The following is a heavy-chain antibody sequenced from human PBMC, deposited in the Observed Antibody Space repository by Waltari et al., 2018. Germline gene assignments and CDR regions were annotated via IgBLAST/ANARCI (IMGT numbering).Heavy chain of an antibody. CDR3: ARVGGWLRVRPFDY. V-gene: IGHV4-4*02. J-gene: IGHJ4*02. CDR1: GGSISSSNW. D-gene: IGHD5-12*01. Sequence: QVQLQESGPGLVKPSGTLSLTCAVSGGSISSSNWWSWVRQPPGKGLEGIGEIYHSGSTNYNQSLKRRGTRSVDKSKNQCSLKLSAVTAADTAVYYCARVGGWLRVRPFDYWGQGTLVTVSS. CDR2: IYHSGST.